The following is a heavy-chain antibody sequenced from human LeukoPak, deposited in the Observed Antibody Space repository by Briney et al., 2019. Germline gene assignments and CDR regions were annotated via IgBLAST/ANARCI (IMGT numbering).Heavy chain of an antibody. Sequence: ASVKVSCKASGYTFTSYGISWVRQAPGQGLEWMGWISAYNGNTNYAQKLQGRVTMTRDTSISTAYMELSRLRSDDTAVYYCARGPGIRGVRIAARRGYYYYMDVWGKGTTVTVSS. D-gene: IGHD6-13*01. J-gene: IGHJ6*03. V-gene: IGHV1-18*01. CDR2: ISAYNGNT. CDR1: GYTFTSYG. CDR3: ARGPGIRGVRIAARRGYYYYMDV.